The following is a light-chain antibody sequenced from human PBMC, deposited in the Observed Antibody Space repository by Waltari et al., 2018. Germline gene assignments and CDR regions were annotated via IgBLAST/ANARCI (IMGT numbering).Light chain of an antibody. CDR3: AAWDESLKQV. CDR1: SSNIGRNP. J-gene: IGLJ3*02. CDR2: TNN. Sequence: QSVLTQPPSASGTPGQRVTISCSGTSSNIGRNPVNWYQQLPGTAPKLLIYTNNRRPSGVPDRFAGSKAGTSASLAISGLQPEDEAEYYGAAWDESLKQVFGGGTKLTVL. V-gene: IGLV1-44*01.